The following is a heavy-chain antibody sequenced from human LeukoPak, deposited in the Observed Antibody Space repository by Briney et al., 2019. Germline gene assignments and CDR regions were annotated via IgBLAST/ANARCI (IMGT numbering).Heavy chain of an antibody. CDR2: IYYSGST. D-gene: IGHD1-26*01. CDR1: GFTFSSYA. V-gene: IGHV4-59*08. J-gene: IGHJ6*02. CDR3: ARHFKSGSYSYYYYGMDV. Sequence: GSLRLSCAASGFTFSSYAMSWVRQAPGKGLEWIGYIYYSGSTNYNPSLKSRVTISVDTSKNQFSLKLSSVTAADTAVYYCARHFKSGSYSYYYYGMDVWGQGTTVTVSS.